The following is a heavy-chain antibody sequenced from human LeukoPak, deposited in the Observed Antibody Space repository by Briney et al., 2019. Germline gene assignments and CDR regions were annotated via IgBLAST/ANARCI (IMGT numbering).Heavy chain of an antibody. V-gene: IGHV4-34*01. CDR1: GWSFSGYY. Sequence: SETLSLTCAVYGWSFSGYYWSWIRQPPGKGLEWIGEINHSGSTNYNPSLKSRVTISVDTSKNQFSLKLSSVTAADTAVYYCARDGITIFGVGPWGQGTLVTVSS. CDR2: INHSGST. J-gene: IGHJ5*02. CDR3: ARDGITIFGVGP. D-gene: IGHD3-3*01.